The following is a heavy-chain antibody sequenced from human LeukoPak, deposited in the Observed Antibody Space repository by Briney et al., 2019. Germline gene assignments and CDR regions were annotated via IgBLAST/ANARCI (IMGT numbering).Heavy chain of an antibody. J-gene: IGHJ6*02. CDR2: IRGSGGST. Sequence: GGSLRLSCAASGFTVSSNYMSWVRQAPGKGLEWVSAIRGSGGSTYYADPVKGRFTISTDSSKNTVYLQMNSLRAKDTAVYYCAREEYGVLDVWGQGTSVTVSS. CDR3: AREEYGVLDV. D-gene: IGHD4-17*01. V-gene: IGHV3-23*01. CDR1: GFTVSSNY.